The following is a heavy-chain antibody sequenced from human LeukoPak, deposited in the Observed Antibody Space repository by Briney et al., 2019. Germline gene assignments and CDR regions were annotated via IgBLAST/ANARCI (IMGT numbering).Heavy chain of an antibody. CDR3: ARYCSSTSCYRGFDP. D-gene: IGHD2-2*01. CDR2: IYHSGST. Sequence: SETLSLTCTVSGYSISSGYYWGWIRQPPGKGLEWIGSIYHSGSTYYNPSLKSRVTISVDTSKNQFSLKLSSVTAADTAVYYCARYCSSTSCYRGFDPWGQGTLVTVSS. J-gene: IGHJ5*02. CDR1: GYSISSGYY. V-gene: IGHV4-38-2*02.